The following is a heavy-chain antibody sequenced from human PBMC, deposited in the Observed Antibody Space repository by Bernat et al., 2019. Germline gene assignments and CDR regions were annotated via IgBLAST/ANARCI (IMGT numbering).Heavy chain of an antibody. CDR2: VSFDGSKK. CDR3: AKAGQLLPRAYYYYYGMDV. J-gene: IGHJ6*02. Sequence: QVQLVESGGGVVQPGRSLRLSCAASGFTFSGYDMHWVRQAPGKGLEWVAVVSFDGSKKYYADSVKGRFTISRDNSKNTLYLHMNSLRAEDTSVYYCAKAGQLLPRAYYYYYGMDVWGQGTTVTVSS. D-gene: IGHD6-19*01. V-gene: IGHV3-30*18. CDR1: GFTFSGYD.